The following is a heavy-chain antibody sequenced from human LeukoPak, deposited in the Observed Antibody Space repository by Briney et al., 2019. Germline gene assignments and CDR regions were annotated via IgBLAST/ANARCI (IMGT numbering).Heavy chain of an antibody. CDR3: ARRRCGGDCYQGGHKSWFDP. CDR1: GYSFTSYW. V-gene: IGHV5-51*01. CDR2: IYPGDSDT. Sequence: GESLKISCKGSGYSFTSYWIGWVRQMPGKGLEWMGIIYPGDSDTRYSPSFQGQVTISADKSISTAYLQWSSLKASDTAMYYCARRRCGGDCYQGGHKSWFDPWGQGTLVTVSS. J-gene: IGHJ5*02. D-gene: IGHD2-21*02.